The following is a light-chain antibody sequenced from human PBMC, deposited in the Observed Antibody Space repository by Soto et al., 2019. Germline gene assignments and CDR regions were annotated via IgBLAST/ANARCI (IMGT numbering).Light chain of an antibody. CDR2: GAS. CDR3: QQYGISRRT. V-gene: IGKV3-20*01. Sequence: EIVLTQSPGTLSSSPGERATLSCRASQSVSSSYLAWYQQKPGQAPRLLIYGASSRATSISERFSGSGSGTDFILTISRLEPEDSAVYYFQQYGISRRTCGQGTKVEIK. CDR1: QSVSSSY. J-gene: IGKJ1*01.